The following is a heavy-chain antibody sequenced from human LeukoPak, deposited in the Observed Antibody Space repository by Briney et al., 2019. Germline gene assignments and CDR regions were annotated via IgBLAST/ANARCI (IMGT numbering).Heavy chain of an antibody. Sequence: GGSLRLSCSASGFTFSSYAMHWVRQAPGKGLEYVSAISSNGGSTYYADSVKGRFTISRDNSKNTLYLQMSSLRAEDTAVYYCARSQGYYEFDYWGQGTLVTVSS. CDR1: GFTFSSYA. CDR2: ISSNGGST. V-gene: IGHV3-64D*09. D-gene: IGHD3-3*01. J-gene: IGHJ4*02. CDR3: ARSQGYYEFDY.